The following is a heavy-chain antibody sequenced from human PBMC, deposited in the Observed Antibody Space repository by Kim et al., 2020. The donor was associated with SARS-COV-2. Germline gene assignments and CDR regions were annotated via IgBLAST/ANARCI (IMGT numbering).Heavy chain of an antibody. CDR2: INPNSGGT. V-gene: IGHV1-2*06. Sequence: ASVKVSCKASGYTFTGYYMHWVRQAPGQGLEWMGRINPNSGGTNYAQKFQGRVTMTRDTSISTAYMALSRLRSDDTAVYYCWRHCSSTSCYSNGMDVWGQGTTVTVSS. CDR3: WRHCSSTSCYSNGMDV. J-gene: IGHJ6*02. CDR1: GYTFTGYY. D-gene: IGHD2-2*01.